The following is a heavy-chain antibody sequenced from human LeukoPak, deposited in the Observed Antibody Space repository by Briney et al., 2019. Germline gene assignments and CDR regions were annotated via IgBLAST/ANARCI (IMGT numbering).Heavy chain of an antibody. CDR2: IYHSGST. Sequence: SETLSLTCTVSGYSISSGYYWGWIRQPPGKGLEWIGSIYHSGSTYYNPSLKSRVTLSVDTSKNQFSLKLSSVAAADTAVYYCASNDFWSGYFFYWGQGTLVTVSS. D-gene: IGHD3-3*01. CDR3: ASNDFWSGYFFY. J-gene: IGHJ4*02. CDR1: GYSISSGYY. V-gene: IGHV4-38-2*02.